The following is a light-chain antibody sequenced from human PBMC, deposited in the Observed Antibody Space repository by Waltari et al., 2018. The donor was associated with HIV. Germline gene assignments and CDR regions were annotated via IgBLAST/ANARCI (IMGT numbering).Light chain of an antibody. CDR3: QSYDNNDVI. CDR1: SGNIATNY. Sequence: FVLTQPHSVSESPGKTVTISCTRNSGNIATNYVQWYQQRPGSSPTTVIYEDNQRPSGVPDRFSGSFDSSSNSAALTISGLETDDEADYYCQSYDNNDVIFGGGTRLTVL. CDR2: EDN. J-gene: IGLJ2*01. V-gene: IGLV6-57*01.